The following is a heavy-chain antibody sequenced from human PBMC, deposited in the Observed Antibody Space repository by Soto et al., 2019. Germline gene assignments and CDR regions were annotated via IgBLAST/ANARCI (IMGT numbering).Heavy chain of an antibody. CDR2: IYYSGST. D-gene: IGHD3-9*01. J-gene: IGHJ4*02. CDR1: GGSISSYY. CDR3: ARQPPYYDILTGYYPVYFDY. V-gene: IGHV4-59*08. Sequence: SETLSLTCTVSGGSISSYYWSWIRQPPGKGLEWIGYIYYSGSTNYNPSLKSRVTISVDTSKNQFSLKLSSVTAADTAVYYCARQPPYYDILTGYYPVYFDYWGQGTLVTVSS.